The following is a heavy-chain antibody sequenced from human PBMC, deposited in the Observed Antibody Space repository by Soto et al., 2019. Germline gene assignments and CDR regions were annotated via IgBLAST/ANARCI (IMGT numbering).Heavy chain of an antibody. CDR1: GFTFNTYA. J-gene: IGHJ3*02. V-gene: IGHV3-23*01. D-gene: IGHD3-16*01. CDR3: ATFTFGRPFDT. CDR2: ISGSGFST. Sequence: GGSLRLPCAASGFTFNTYAMSWVRQAPGQGLEWVSAISGSGFSTYYADFVKGRFSISSDSSKNTLFLQMNSLRADDTAVYFCATFTFGRPFDTWGQGTMVTVSS.